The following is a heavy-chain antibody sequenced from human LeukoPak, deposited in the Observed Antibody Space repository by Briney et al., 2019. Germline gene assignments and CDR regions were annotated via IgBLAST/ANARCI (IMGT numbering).Heavy chain of an antibody. J-gene: IGHJ4*02. CDR2: ISYDGTNK. V-gene: IGHV3-30*18. CDR3: AKGDTTWELPHDC. Sequence: GSLRLSCEASGFTLSSFIMHWVRQTPGKGLEWVAVISYDGTNKYYTDSVKGRFTISRDNSKQTLDLQMNSLRPEDTAVYYCAKGDTTWELPHDCWGQGTLVTVSS. CDR1: GFTLSSFI. D-gene: IGHD1-26*01.